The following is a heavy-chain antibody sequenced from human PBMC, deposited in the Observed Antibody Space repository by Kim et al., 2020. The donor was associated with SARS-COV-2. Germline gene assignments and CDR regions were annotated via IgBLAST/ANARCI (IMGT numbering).Heavy chain of an antibody. Sequence: GGSLRLSCAASGFTFSDYYMSWIHQAPGKGLEWVSYISSSSSYTNYADSVKGRFTISRDNAKNSLYLQMNSLRAEDTAVYYCARTGGDRGYCSGGSCYYFDYWGPGTLVTVSS. CDR3: ARTGGDRGYCSGGSCYYFDY. D-gene: IGHD2-15*01. CDR1: GFTFSDYY. V-gene: IGHV3-11*03. J-gene: IGHJ4*02. CDR2: ISSSSSYT.